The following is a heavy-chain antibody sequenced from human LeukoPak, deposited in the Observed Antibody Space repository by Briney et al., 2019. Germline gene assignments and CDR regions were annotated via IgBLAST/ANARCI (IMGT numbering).Heavy chain of an antibody. V-gene: IGHV3-30*02. Sequence: GGSLRLSCAASGFTFSSYGMHWVRQAPGKGLEWVAFIRYDGSNKYYADSVRGRFTISRDNSKNTLYLQMNSLRAEDTAVYYCAKGPSHCSSTSCYRESVDPWGQGTLVTVSS. D-gene: IGHD2-2*01. CDR3: AKGPSHCSSTSCYRESVDP. CDR2: IRYDGSNK. CDR1: GFTFSSYG. J-gene: IGHJ5*02.